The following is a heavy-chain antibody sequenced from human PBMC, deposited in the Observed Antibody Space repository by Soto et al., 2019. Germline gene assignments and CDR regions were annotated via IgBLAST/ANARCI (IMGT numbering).Heavy chain of an antibody. V-gene: IGHV3-15*01. CDR2: IKSKTDGGTT. D-gene: IGHD3-16*02. CDR3: TTDPPGPFGGVIEADY. Sequence: EVQLVESGGGLVKPGGSLRLSCAASGFTFSNAWMSWVRQAPGKGLEWVGRIKSKTDGGTTDYAAPVKGRFTISRDDSKNTLYLQMNSPKTEDTAVYYCTTDPPGPFGGVIEADYWGQGTLVTVSS. J-gene: IGHJ4*02. CDR1: GFTFSNAW.